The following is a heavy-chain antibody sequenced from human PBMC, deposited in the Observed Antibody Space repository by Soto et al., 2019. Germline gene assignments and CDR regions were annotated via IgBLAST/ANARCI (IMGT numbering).Heavy chain of an antibody. Sequence: GGSLRLSCAASGFTFSSYAMHWVRQAPGKGLEWVAVISYDGSNKYYADSVKGRFTISRDNSKSTVYLQMNSLTPEDTALYYCARKWGTYSSASLDYWGLGTLVTVS. J-gene: IGHJ4*02. D-gene: IGHD6-19*01. CDR2: ISYDGSNK. V-gene: IGHV3-30-3*01. CDR1: GFTFSSYA. CDR3: ARKWGTYSSASLDY.